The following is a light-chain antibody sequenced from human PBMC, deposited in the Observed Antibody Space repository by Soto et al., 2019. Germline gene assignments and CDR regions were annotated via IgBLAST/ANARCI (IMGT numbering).Light chain of an antibody. CDR2: EVT. CDR3: SSYTGGNPSYV. J-gene: IGLJ1*01. CDR1: SSDVGGYDY. V-gene: IGLV2-8*01. Sequence: QSALTQPPSASGSPGQSVTISCTGTSSDVGGYDYVSWYQQHPGKAPKLMIYEVTIRTSGVSDRFSGSKSGNTASLTVSGLQAEDESDYYSSSYTGGNPSYVFGTGTKLTVL.